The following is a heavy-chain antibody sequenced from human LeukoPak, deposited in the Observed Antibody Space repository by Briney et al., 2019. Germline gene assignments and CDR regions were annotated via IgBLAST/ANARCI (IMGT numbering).Heavy chain of an antibody. CDR3: ASHNERNYYDSSGPEDY. CDR2: INHSGST. Sequence: SETLSLTCAVYGGSFSGYYWSWIRQPPGKGLEWIGEINHSGSTNYNPSLKSRVTISVDTSKNQFSLKLSSVTAADTAVYYCASHNERNYYDSSGPEDYWGQGTLVTVSS. CDR1: GGSFSGYY. V-gene: IGHV4-34*01. D-gene: IGHD3-22*01. J-gene: IGHJ4*02.